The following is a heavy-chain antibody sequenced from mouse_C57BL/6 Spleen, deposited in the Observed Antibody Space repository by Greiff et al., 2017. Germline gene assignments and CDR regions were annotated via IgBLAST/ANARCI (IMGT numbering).Heavy chain of an antibody. CDR3: ARDGGYWDYYAMDY. D-gene: IGHD2-3*01. V-gene: IGHV5-4*01. J-gene: IGHJ4*01. Sequence: EVKLVESGGGLVKPGGSLKLSCAASGFTFSSYAMSWVRQTPEKRLEWVATISDGGSYTYYPDNVKGRFTISRDNAKNNLYLQMSHLKSEDTAMYYCARDGGYWDYYAMDYWGQGTSVTVSS. CDR2: ISDGGSYT. CDR1: GFTFSSYA.